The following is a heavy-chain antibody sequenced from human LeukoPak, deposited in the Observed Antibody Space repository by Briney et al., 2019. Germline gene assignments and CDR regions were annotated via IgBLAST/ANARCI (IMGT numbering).Heavy chain of an antibody. CDR2: IYYSGST. Sequence: SETLSLTCTVSGGSISSYYWSWIRQPPGKGLEWIGYIYYSGSTNYNPSLKGRVTISVDTSKNQFSLKLSSVTAADTAVYYCARHRYHSSSSVVFDYWGQGTLVTVSS. CDR1: GGSISSYY. J-gene: IGHJ4*02. D-gene: IGHD6-13*01. V-gene: IGHV4-59*08. CDR3: ARHRYHSSSSVVFDY.